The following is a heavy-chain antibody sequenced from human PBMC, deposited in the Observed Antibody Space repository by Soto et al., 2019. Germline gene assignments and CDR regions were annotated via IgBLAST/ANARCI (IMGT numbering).Heavy chain of an antibody. V-gene: IGHV4-34*01. CDR2: INHSGST. D-gene: IGHD1-1*01. J-gene: IGHJ6*02. CDR3: ARGRHALEPTYYCYSYGMDV. Sequence: LSLTCAVYGGSFSGYYWSWIRQPPGKGLEWIGEINHSGSTNYNPSLKSRVTISVDTSKNQFSLKLSSVTAADTAVYYCARGRHALEPTYYCYSYGMDVWGPGTTVTVSS. CDR1: GGSFSGYY.